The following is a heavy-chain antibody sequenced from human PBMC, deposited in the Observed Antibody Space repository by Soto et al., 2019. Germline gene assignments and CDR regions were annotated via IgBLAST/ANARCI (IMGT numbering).Heavy chain of an antibody. CDR2: IRDRAYNYAT. Sequence: EVLLVESGGGVVQPGGSLKLSCAASGFVFKDSSIHWVRQASGKGLEWVGRIRDRAYNYATAYTASVKGRFTVSRDDSNNTAYLQTDSLKTEDTAIYYCTRLISAAQDYWGQGTLVTVSS. CDR1: GFVFKDSS. V-gene: IGHV3-73*01. CDR3: TRLISAAQDY. J-gene: IGHJ4*02. D-gene: IGHD3-10*01.